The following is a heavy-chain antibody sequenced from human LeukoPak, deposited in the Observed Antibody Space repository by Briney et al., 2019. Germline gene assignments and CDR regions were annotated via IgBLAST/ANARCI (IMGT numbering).Heavy chain of an antibody. CDR1: GFTFSSYW. V-gene: IGHV3-7*01. D-gene: IGHD5-18*01. CDR2: IKQDGSEK. J-gene: IGHJ4*02. Sequence: SGGSLRLSCAASGFTFSSYWMSWVRQAPGKGLEWVANIKQDGSEKYYVDSVKGRFTISRDNAKNSLYLQMSSLRAEDTAVYYCARYSYGHWGYYFDYWGQGTLVTVSS. CDR3: ARYSYGHWGYYFDY.